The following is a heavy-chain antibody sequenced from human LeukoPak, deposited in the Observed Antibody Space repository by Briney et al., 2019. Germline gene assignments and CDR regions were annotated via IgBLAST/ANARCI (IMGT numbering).Heavy chain of an antibody. CDR1: GYTFTSYY. CDR3: AREDSAGYYFDY. Sequence: ASVKVSCKASGYTFTSYYMHWVRQAPGQGLEWMGIINPSGGSTSYAQKFQGRVTMTRDMSTSTVYMELSSLRSEDTAVYYCAREDSAGYYFDYWGQGTLVTVSS. CDR2: INPSGGST. J-gene: IGHJ4*02. V-gene: IGHV1-46*01. D-gene: IGHD6-19*01.